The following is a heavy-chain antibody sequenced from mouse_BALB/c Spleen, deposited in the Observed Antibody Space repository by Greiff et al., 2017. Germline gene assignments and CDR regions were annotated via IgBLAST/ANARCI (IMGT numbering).Heavy chain of an antibody. D-gene: IGHD2-3*01. Sequence: VQLQQSGPELVRPGVSVKISCKGSGYTFTDYAMHWVKQSHAKSLEWIGVISTYYGNTNYNQKFKGKATMTVDKSSSTAYMELARLTSEDSAIYYCAREDDGYYAYWGQGTLVTVSA. J-gene: IGHJ3*01. CDR3: AREDDGYYAY. V-gene: IGHV1-67*01. CDR1: GYTFTDYA. CDR2: ISTYYGNT.